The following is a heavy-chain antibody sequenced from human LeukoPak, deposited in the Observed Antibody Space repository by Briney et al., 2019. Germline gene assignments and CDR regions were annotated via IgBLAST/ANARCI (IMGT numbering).Heavy chain of an antibody. J-gene: IGHJ4*02. V-gene: IGHV3-23*01. CDR3: AKDLARAPAAATLLDS. Sequence: GGSLRLSCAASGFTFITYSMSWVRQAPGQGLEWVSTISAGGARTFYTVSVKGRFTISRDNSRNTLSLQMNSLRVDDTAVYYCAKDLARAPAAATLLDSWGQGTLVTVSS. D-gene: IGHD2-15*01. CDR1: GFTFITYS. CDR2: ISAGGART.